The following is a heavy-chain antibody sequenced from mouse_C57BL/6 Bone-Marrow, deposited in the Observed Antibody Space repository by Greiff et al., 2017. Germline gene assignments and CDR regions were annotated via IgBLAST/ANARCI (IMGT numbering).Heavy chain of an antibody. CDR2: IDPANGDT. Sequence: VQLQQSGAELVRPGASVKLSCTASGFNIKDYYMHWVKQRTEQGLEWIGWIDPANGDTEYASKFQGKATITADKSSNTAYLQLSSLTSEDTAVYYCTTDCDWGQGTTLTVSS. J-gene: IGHJ2*01. V-gene: IGHV14-4*01. CDR3: TTDCD. CDR1: GFNIKDYY.